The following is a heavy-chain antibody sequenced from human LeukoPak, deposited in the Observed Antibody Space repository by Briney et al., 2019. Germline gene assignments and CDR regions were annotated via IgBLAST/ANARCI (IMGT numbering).Heavy chain of an antibody. Sequence: SETLSLTCSVSGGSITYSHYYWGWVRQPPGKGLEWIGGIYYSGSTYYNPSLKSRVTISVDTSRNEFSLRLSSVTAADTALYFCARQSGSYGGILDHWGQGILGTVSS. CDR1: GGSITYSHYY. CDR2: IYYSGST. V-gene: IGHV4-39*01. CDR3: ARQSGSYGGILDH. J-gene: IGHJ5*02. D-gene: IGHD1-26*01.